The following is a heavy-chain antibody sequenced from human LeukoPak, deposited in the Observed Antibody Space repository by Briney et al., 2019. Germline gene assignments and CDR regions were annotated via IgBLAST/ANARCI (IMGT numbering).Heavy chain of an antibody. D-gene: IGHD4-17*01. J-gene: IGHJ6*02. Sequence: SETLSLTCTVSGGSISSYYWSWIRQPPGKGLERIGYIYYSGSTNYNPSLKSRVTISVDTSKNQFSLKLSSVTAADTAVYYCARHRSSDYGGSYYYYGMDVWGQGTTVTVSS. V-gene: IGHV4-59*08. CDR2: IYYSGST. CDR1: GGSISSYY. CDR3: ARHRSSDYGGSYYYYGMDV.